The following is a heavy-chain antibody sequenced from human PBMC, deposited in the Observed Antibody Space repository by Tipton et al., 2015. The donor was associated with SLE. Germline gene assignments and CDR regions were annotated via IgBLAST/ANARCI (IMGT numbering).Heavy chain of an antibody. CDR2: IYHSGST. CDR3: ASGEMATIRGLDY. D-gene: IGHD5-24*01. Sequence: TLSLTCAVSGYSISSGYYWGWIRQPPGKGLEWIGSIYHSGSTYYNPSLKSRVTISVDTSKNQFSLKLSSVTAADTAVYYCASGEMATIRGLDYWGQGTLVTVSS. CDR1: GYSISSGYY. J-gene: IGHJ4*02. V-gene: IGHV4-38-2*01.